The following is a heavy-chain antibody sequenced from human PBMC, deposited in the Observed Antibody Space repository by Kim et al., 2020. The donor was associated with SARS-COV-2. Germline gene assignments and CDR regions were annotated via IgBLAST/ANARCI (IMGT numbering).Heavy chain of an antibody. V-gene: IGHV5-10-1*01. J-gene: IGHJ4*02. Sequence: NYRPSFQGHVTISADKSISTAYLQWSSLKASDTAMYYCARLTYDSSGLDYWGQGTLVTVSS. D-gene: IGHD3-22*01. CDR3: ARLTYDSSGLDY.